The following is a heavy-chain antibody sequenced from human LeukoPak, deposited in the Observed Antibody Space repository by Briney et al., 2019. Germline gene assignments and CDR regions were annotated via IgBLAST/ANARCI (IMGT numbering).Heavy chain of an antibody. D-gene: IGHD1-26*01. CDR3: ARLGWSGSYPDY. J-gene: IGHJ4*02. CDR2: IHHSGST. V-gene: IGHV4-38-2*02. CDR1: GYSISSGYY. Sequence: PSETLSLTCTVSGYSISSGYYWGWIRQPPGKGLEWIGSIHHSGSTYYNPSLKGRVTISVDTSKNQFSLKLSSVTAADTAVYYCARLGWSGSYPDYWGQGTLVTVSS.